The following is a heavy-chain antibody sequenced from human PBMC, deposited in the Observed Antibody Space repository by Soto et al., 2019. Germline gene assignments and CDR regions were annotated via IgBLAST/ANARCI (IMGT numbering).Heavy chain of an antibody. Sequence: QITLNESGPTVVKPAETLTLTCTFSGFSLTTSGVGVGWIRQSPGKAPEWLALLYWDDDKRYSASLKSRLTITKGTSKNQVVLTMASVDPADTATYYCAHRILRTVFGLVTTTAIYFDFWGQATPVVVSS. D-gene: IGHD3-3*01. CDR2: LYWDDDK. J-gene: IGHJ4*02. V-gene: IGHV2-5*02. CDR1: GFSLTTSGVG. CDR3: AHRILRTVFGLVTTTAIYFDF.